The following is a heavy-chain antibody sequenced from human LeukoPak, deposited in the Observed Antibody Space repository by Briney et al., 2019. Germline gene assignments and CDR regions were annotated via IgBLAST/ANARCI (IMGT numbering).Heavy chain of an antibody. CDR3: ARDPSLYSSSWYYLDY. CDR1: GGTFSSYA. J-gene: IGHJ4*02. D-gene: IGHD6-13*01. V-gene: IGHV1-69*13. CDR2: IIPIFGTA. Sequence: SVKVSCKASGGTFSSYAISWVRQAPGQGLEWMGGIIPIFGTANYAQKFQGRVTITADESTSTAYMELRSLRSDDTAVYYCARDPSLYSSSWYYLDYWGQGTLVTVSS.